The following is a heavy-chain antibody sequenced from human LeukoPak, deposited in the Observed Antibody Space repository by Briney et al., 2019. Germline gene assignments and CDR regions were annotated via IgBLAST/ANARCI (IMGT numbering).Heavy chain of an antibody. J-gene: IGHJ6*03. CDR1: GFSISSDLYY. V-gene: IGHV4-39*07. CDR2: IYYNGRT. CDR3: ARDGSENYYNSPGGYYMDV. D-gene: IGHD3-22*01. Sequence: PSGTLSLTCSVSGFSISSDLYYWGWIRQSPGKGLEWVGNIYYNGRTYYNPSLKSRVAISSDTSKNQLSLTLNSVTAADTAVYYCARDGSENYYNSPGGYYMDVWGKGTTVTASS.